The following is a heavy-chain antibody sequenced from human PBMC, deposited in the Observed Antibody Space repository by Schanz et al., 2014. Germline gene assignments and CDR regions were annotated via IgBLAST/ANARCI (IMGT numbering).Heavy chain of an antibody. CDR3: ARVQDDILTGSEYYYGMDV. CDR1: GYTFTSYS. CDR2: IIPILGIA. D-gene: IGHD3-9*01. V-gene: IGHV1-69*04. J-gene: IGHJ6*02. Sequence: QVQLVQSGAEVKKPGASVKVSCKASGYTFTSYSMHWVRQAPGQGLEWMGRIIPILGIANYAQKFQGRVTITADRSTSTAYMELRSLRSDDTAVYYCARVQDDILTGSEYYYGMDVWGQGTTVTVSS.